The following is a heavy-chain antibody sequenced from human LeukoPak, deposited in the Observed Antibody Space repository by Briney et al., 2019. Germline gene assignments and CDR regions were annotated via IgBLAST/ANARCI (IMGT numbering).Heavy chain of an antibody. CDR1: GFIFDDYA. CDR3: AKGAGDMDV. V-gene: IGHV3-9*01. CDR2: ISGDSGSI. J-gene: IGHJ6*03. D-gene: IGHD3-10*01. Sequence: GRSLRLSYAASGFIFDDYAMHWVRQAPGKGLEWVSGISGDSGSIGYADSVRGRFTISRDNAKKSLYLQMNSLRAEDTALYYCAKGAGDMDVWGKGTTVTVSS.